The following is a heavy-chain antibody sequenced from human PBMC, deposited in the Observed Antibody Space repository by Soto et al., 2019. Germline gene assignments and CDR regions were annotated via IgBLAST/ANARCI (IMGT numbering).Heavy chain of an antibody. CDR2: IYSSGKT. Sequence: QVHLQESGPGLVKPSQTLSLTCTVSGVSISSGNYYWSWIRQYPGKGLEWIGNIYSSGKTYYHLSLKCPVPISVDTSKNPFSLQLSSVTAAYTAVYYCARVPAAVVGGGFGYFQSWGQGTLVTVSS. D-gene: IGHD2-15*01. V-gene: IGHV4-31*01. J-gene: IGHJ4*02. CDR3: ARVPAAVVGGGFGYFQS. CDR1: GVSISSGNYY.